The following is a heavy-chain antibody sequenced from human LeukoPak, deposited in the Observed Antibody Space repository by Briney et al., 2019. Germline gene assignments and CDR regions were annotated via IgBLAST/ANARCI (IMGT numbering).Heavy chain of an antibody. V-gene: IGHV4-39*01. J-gene: IGHJ4*01. Sequence: KPSETLSRTCNVSGLSISSSSSYWGWIRHPPGKGLEWIGCIYSSGSTYYNSSLKSRVTISIDTSKNQVSLKMSSVTAADTAVYYCAKSGGYGLIDYRGQGTLVTVSS. CDR3: AKSGGYGLIDY. CDR2: IYSSGST. CDR1: GLSISSSSSY. D-gene: IGHD6-25*01.